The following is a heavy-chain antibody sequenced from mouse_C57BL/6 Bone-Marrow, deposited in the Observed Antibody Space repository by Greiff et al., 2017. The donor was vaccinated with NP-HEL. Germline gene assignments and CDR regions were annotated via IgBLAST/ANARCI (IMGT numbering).Heavy chain of an antibody. V-gene: IGHV1-69*01. CDR3: ARLPY. J-gene: IGHJ2*01. CDR2: IDPSDSYT. CDR1: GYTFTSYW. Sequence: VQLQQPGAELVMPGASVKLSCKASGYTFTSYWMHWVKQRPGQGLEWIGEIDPSDSYTNYNQKFKGKSTLTVDKSSSTAYMQLSSPTSEDSAVYYCARLPYWGQGTTLTVSS.